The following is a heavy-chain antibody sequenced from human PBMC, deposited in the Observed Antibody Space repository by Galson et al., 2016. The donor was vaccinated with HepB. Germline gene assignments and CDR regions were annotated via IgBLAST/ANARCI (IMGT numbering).Heavy chain of an antibody. CDR2: IFHTGKT. CDR1: GASVSSSDW. V-gene: IGHV4-4*02. CDR3: ARSRSGDYTENWFDT. J-gene: IGHJ5*02. D-gene: IGHD4-17*01. Sequence: SETLSLTCAVSGASVSSSDWWSWVRQSPAKGLEWLGEIFHTGKTNYNPSYKSRVTISVDKSMTHFSLNLTSVTAADTAVYYCARSRSGDYTENWFDTWGQGTLVTASS.